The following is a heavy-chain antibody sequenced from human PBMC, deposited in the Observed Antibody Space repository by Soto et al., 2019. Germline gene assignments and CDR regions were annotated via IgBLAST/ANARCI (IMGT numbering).Heavy chain of an antibody. J-gene: IGHJ4*02. D-gene: IGHD1-26*01. CDR2: INSDGSST. Sequence: GGSLRLSCAASGFTFSSYWMHWVRQAPGKGLVWVSRINSDGSSTSYADSVKGRFTISRDNAKNTLYLQMNSLRAEDTAVYYCARQPYRGPYFDYWGQGTLVTVSS. CDR1: GFTFSSYW. CDR3: ARQPYRGPYFDY. V-gene: IGHV3-74*01.